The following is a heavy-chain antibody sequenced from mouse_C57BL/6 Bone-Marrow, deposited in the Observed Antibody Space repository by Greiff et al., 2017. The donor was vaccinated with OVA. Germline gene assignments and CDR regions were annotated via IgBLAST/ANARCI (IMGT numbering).Heavy chain of an antibody. CDR3: ARGLYDGYYPAWFAY. D-gene: IGHD2-3*01. CDR2: ISYSGST. CDR1: GYSITSGYD. Sequence: VQLQQSGPGMVKPSQSLSLTCTVTGYSITSGYDWHWIRHFPGNKLEWMGYISYSGSTNYNPSLKSRISITHDTSKNHFFLKLNSVTTEDTATYYCARGLYDGYYPAWFAYWGQGTLVTVSA. V-gene: IGHV3-1*01. J-gene: IGHJ3*01.